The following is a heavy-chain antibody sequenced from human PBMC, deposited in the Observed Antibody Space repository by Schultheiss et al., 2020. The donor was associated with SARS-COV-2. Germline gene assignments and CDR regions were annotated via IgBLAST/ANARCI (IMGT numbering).Heavy chain of an antibody. CDR1: GITVSSNF. D-gene: IGHD2-8*01. Sequence: GGSLRLSCAASGITVSSNFMTWVRQAPGKGLEWVSYISSSSSTIYYADSVKGRFTISRDNAKNSLYLQMNSLRAEDTAVYYCARGPNFDPWGQGTLVTVS. CDR2: ISSSSSTI. CDR3: ARGPNFDP. J-gene: IGHJ5*02. V-gene: IGHV3-48*01.